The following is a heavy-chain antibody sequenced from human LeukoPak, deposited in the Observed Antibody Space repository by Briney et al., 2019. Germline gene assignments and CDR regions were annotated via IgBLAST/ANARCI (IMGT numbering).Heavy chain of an antibody. CDR3: AKVSGSSSWDYYYYYYMDV. CDR1: GFTVSSNY. CDR2: IYSGGST. Sequence: GGSLRLSCAASGFTVSSNYMSWVRQAPGKGLEWVSVIYSGGSTYYADSVKGRFTISRDNSKNTLYLQMNSLRAEDTAVYYCAKVSGSSSWDYYYYYYMDVWGKGTTVTISS. V-gene: IGHV3-66*02. J-gene: IGHJ6*03. D-gene: IGHD6-13*01.